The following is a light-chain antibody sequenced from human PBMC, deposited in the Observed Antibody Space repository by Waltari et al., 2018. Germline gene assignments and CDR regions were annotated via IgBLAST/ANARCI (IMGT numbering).Light chain of an antibody. V-gene: IGLV2-14*01. Sequence: QSALTQPASVSGSPGQSITLSCPGTTTDAGAYTFVHWYQPHPGELPKLLIYEVNNRPSGVSDRFSGSRSGNTASLTISGLLAEDEADYYCCSHSSSSTLVLFGGGTKVTVL. CDR1: TTDAGAYTF. J-gene: IGLJ3*02. CDR2: EVN. CDR3: CSHSSSSTLVL.